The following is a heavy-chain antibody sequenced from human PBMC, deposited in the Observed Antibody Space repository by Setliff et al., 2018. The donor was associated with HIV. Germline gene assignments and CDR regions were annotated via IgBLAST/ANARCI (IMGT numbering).Heavy chain of an antibody. V-gene: IGHV4-39*07. CDR2: IYYSGNT. D-gene: IGHD1-7*01. J-gene: IGHJ5*02. CDR1: GGSLSSSSYS. Sequence: PSETLSLTCTVSGGSLSSSSYSWGWIRQPPGKGLEWITIIYYSGNTYYNPSLKSRIALSVDTSKNQFSLKLNSVTAADTAIYYCARMDITGTWRWFDPWGLGTLVTVS. CDR3: ARMDITGTWRWFDP.